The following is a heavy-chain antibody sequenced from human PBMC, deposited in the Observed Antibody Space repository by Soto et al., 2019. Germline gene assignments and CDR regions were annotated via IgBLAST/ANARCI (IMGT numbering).Heavy chain of an antibody. CDR3: ASGYDILTGYPRGDYYGMDV. J-gene: IGHJ6*02. Sequence: SETLSLTCTVSGGSISNYYWGWIRQPPGKGLEWIGSIYYSGSTYYNPSLKSRVTISVDTSKNQFSLKLSSVTAADTAVYYCASGYDILTGYPRGDYYGMDVWGQGTTVTVSS. CDR1: GGSISNYY. D-gene: IGHD3-9*01. V-gene: IGHV4-39*01. CDR2: IYYSGST.